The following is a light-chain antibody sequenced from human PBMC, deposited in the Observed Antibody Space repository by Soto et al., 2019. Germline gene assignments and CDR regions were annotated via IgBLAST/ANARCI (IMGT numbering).Light chain of an antibody. J-gene: IGKJ5*01. Sequence: DIQMTQSPSTLSGSVGDRVAITCRASQGISSSLAWYQQKPGEAHKLLIYAAYPLQSGVPSRFSGSGYGTEFTLTISSLQPEDFASYYCQLLANFPLTFGQGTRLEIK. CDR2: AAY. CDR1: QGISSS. CDR3: QLLANFPLT. V-gene: IGKV1-9*01.